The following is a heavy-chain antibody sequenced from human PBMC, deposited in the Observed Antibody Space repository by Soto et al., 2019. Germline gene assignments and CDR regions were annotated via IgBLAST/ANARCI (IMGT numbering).Heavy chain of an antibody. CDR2: IWYDARYE. J-gene: IGHJ3*02. Sequence: GGSLRLSCAASGVPFSSYGMHWVRQAPGKGLEWVAVIWYDARYEYYADSVKGRFTISRDNSKNTLWLQMNSLRAEDTAVYYCARSYSTSWVGAFDIWGQGTMVTVSS. V-gene: IGHV3-33*01. CDR3: ARSYSTSWVGAFDI. CDR1: GVPFSSYG. D-gene: IGHD6-13*01.